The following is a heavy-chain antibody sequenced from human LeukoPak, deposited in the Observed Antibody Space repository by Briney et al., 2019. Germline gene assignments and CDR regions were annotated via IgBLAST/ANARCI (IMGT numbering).Heavy chain of an antibody. D-gene: IGHD3-3*01. V-gene: IGHV4-39*01. CDR2: IYYSGST. Sequence: SETLSLXCTVSGGSISSSSYYWGWIRQPPGKGLEWTGSIYYSGSTYYNPSLKSRVTISVDTSKNQFSLKLSSVTAADTAVYYCARRYYDFWSGYGSWFDPWGQGTLVTVSS. CDR1: GGSISSSSYY. CDR3: ARRYYDFWSGYGSWFDP. J-gene: IGHJ5*02.